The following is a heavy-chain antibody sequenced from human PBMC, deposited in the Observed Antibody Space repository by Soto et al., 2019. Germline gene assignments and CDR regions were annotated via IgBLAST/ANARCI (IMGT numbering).Heavy chain of an antibody. CDR3: ARVMGIDAWSNPTSDM. J-gene: IGHJ3*02. CDR2: IRQDGSQK. D-gene: IGHD1-26*01. Sequence: PGGSLRRACAAPGFTVSSYWMDWVRHTPSDGLEGVATIRQDGSQKYYVASVRGRFIISRENANNSLFMPMNSLRGEATAVYLCARVMGIDAWSNPTSDMCGQGTMATASS. V-gene: IGHV3-7*04. CDR1: GFTVSSYW.